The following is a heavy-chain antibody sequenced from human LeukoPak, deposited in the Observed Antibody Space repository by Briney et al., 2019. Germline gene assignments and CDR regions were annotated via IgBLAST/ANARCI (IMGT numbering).Heavy chain of an antibody. Sequence: GGSLRLSCAASGFTFSSYAMSWVRQAPGKGLEWVSAISGSGGSTYYADSVKGRFTISRDNSKNTLYLQMNSLRAKDTAVYYCAKGHYYDSSGYTEYYFDYWGQGTLVTVSS. D-gene: IGHD3-22*01. CDR3: AKGHYYDSSGYTEYYFDY. V-gene: IGHV3-23*01. CDR1: GFTFSSYA. CDR2: ISGSGGST. J-gene: IGHJ4*02.